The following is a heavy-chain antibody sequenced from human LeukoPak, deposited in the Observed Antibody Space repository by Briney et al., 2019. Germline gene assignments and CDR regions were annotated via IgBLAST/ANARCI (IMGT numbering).Heavy chain of an antibody. D-gene: IGHD3-3*01. V-gene: IGHV3-7*01. CDR1: GFTFSSYW. CDR3: ASVLRFLEWYPYYMDV. Sequence: GGSLRLSCAASGFTFSSYWMSWVRQAPGKGLEWVANIKQDGSEKYYVDSVKGRFTISRDNAKNSLYLQMNSLRAEDTAVYYCASVLRFLEWYPYYMDVWGKGTTVTVSS. J-gene: IGHJ6*03. CDR2: IKQDGSEK.